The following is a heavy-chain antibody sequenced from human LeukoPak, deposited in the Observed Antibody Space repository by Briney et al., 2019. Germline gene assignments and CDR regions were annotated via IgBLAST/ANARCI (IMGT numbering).Heavy chain of an antibody. V-gene: IGHV3-9*01. Sequence: GRCLRLSCAASGLTFDDYAMHWVRHAPGKGLEWVSGISWNSGSTIYYADSVKGRFTISRDNAKNSLYLQMNSLRAEDTAVYYCARDMALGYSSSFDYWGQGTLVTVSS. D-gene: IGHD6-6*01. CDR3: ARDMALGYSSSFDY. CDR2: ISWNSGSTI. J-gene: IGHJ4*02. CDR1: GLTFDDYA.